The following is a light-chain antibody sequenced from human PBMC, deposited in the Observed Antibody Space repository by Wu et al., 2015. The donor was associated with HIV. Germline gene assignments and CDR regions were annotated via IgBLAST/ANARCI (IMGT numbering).Light chain of an antibody. CDR1: QGISSY. V-gene: IGKV1-9*01. J-gene: IGKJ3*01. Sequence: DIQLTQSPSFLSASVGDRVTITCRASQGISSYLAWYQQKPGKAPKLLIYAASTLQSGVPSRFSGSGSGTEFTLTISSLQPEDFATYYCQQLNSRPFFGPGTKVDIK. CDR3: QQLNSRPF. CDR2: AAS.